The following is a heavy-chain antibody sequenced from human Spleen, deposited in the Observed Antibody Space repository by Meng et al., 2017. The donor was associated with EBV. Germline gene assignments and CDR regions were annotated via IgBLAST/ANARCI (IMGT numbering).Heavy chain of an antibody. CDR3: ARDETYGSGTYYNGFDC. D-gene: IGHD3-10*01. Sequence: QVPLQGSGPGPVRPSEPLSRTCTVSGDSVSSGAYYWSWVRQPPGKRLEWIGYIYYSGTTSYNPSLESRLTISMDTSKIQFSLKLSSVTAADTAMYYCARDETYGSGTYYNGFDCWGQGTLVTVSS. V-gene: IGHV4-61*08. CDR1: GDSVSSGAYY. J-gene: IGHJ4*02. CDR2: IYYSGTT.